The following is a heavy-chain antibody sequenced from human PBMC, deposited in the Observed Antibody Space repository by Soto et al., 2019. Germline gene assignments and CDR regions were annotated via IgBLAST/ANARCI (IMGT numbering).Heavy chain of an antibody. V-gene: IGHV3-30*03. CDR3: GALNYGGDDC. CDR2: IPHDGSYK. Sequence: QVQLVESGGGVVQPGRSLRLSCAASGPPFSSYGMHWVRQAPGKGLECVAIIPHDGSYKYHVDSVKGRFTISRDNSKNTLYLQMDSLRPEDTAVYYCGALNYGGDDCWGQGTLVTVSS. D-gene: IGHD4-17*01. CDR1: GPPFSSYG. J-gene: IGHJ4*02.